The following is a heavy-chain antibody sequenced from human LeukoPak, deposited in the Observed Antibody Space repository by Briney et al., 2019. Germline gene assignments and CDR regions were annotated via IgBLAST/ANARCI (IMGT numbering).Heavy chain of an antibody. CDR2: INPSGGST. V-gene: IGHV1-46*01. J-gene: IGHJ6*03. D-gene: IGHD3-10*01. Sequence: ASVKVSCKTSEYTFTGYYMHWVRQAPGQGLEWMGIINPSGGSTSYAQKFQGRVTMTRDMSTSTVYMELSSLRSEDTAVYYCARAKRSYYYGSGSSYYYYYYYMDVWGKGTTVTVSS. CDR3: ARAKRSYYYGSGSSYYYYYYYMDV. CDR1: EYTFTGYY.